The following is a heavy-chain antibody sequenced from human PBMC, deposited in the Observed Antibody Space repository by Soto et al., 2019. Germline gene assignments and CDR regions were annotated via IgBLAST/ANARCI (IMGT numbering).Heavy chain of an antibody. CDR1: GGTFSSYA. CDR3: ARSGLYSSGWYPNYYYGMDV. CDR2: IIPIFGTA. Sequence: SVKVSCKASGGTFSSYAISWVRQAPGQGLEWMGGIIPIFGTANYAQKFQGRVTITADESTSTAYMELSSLRSEDTAVYYCARSGLYSSGWYPNYYYGMDVWGQGTTVTVSS. V-gene: IGHV1-69*13. D-gene: IGHD6-19*01. J-gene: IGHJ6*02.